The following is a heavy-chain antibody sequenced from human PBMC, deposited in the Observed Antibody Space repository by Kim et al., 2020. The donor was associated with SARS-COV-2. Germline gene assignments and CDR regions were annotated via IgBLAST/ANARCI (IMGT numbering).Heavy chain of an antibody. V-gene: IGHV4-59*11. J-gene: IGHJ4*02. CDR3: AREGYFDGGSFFFDY. CDR1: GVSITSHY. CDR2: VFHSGSA. Sequence: SETLSLTCTVSGVSITSHYWTWIRQPPGKGLEWIGNVFHSGSANYNPSLKSRVTMSVDTYKNQLSLQLISMTAADTAVYYCAREGYFDGGSFFFDYWGQG. D-gene: IGHD2-15*01.